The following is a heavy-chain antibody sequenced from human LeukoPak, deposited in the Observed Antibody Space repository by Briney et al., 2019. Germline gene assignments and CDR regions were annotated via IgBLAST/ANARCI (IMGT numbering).Heavy chain of an antibody. CDR3: ARSPDGFDY. J-gene: IGHJ4*02. Sequence: QPGGSLRLSCAASGFTFSSHWMSWVRQAPGKGLEWVANIKQDGSEKYYVDSVKGRFTISRDNAKNSLYLQMNSLRAEDTAVYYCARSPDGFDYWGQGTLVTVSS. CDR1: GFTFSSHW. D-gene: IGHD2-8*01. V-gene: IGHV3-7*01. CDR2: IKQDGSEK.